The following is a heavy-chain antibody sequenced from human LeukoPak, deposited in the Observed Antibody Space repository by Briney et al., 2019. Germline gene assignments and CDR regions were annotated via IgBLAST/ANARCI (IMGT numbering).Heavy chain of an antibody. CDR2: IYHSGNT. V-gene: IGHV4-39*01. CDR3: ARHGNGWSRRATSYYHSMDV. D-gene: IGHD2-15*01. Sequence: PSETLSLTCTVSGVSISTNNYNWGWIRQPPGKGPEWIGSIYHSGNTYNPSLKSRLTISVDTSKNHFSLKLSSVTAADTAVYYCARHGNGWSRRATSYYHSMDVWGRGTTVTVSS. CDR1: GVSISTNNYN. J-gene: IGHJ6*02.